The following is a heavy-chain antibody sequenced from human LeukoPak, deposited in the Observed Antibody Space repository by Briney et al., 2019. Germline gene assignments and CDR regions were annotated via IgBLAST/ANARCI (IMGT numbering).Heavy chain of an antibody. CDR1: GYTFTSYD. J-gene: IGHJ4*02. Sequence: ASVKVSCKASGYTFTSYDINWVRQATGQGLEWMGWMNPNSGNTGYAQKFQGRVTMTRNTSISTAYMELSSLRAEDTAVYYCAKAMWFGELLSYWGQGTLVTVSS. V-gene: IGHV1-8*01. CDR2: MNPNSGNT. D-gene: IGHD3-10*01. CDR3: AKAMWFGELLSY.